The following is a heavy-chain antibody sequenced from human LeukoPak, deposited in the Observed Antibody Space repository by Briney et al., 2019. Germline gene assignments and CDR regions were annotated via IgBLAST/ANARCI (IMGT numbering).Heavy chain of an antibody. J-gene: IGHJ3*02. D-gene: IGHD4-11*01. V-gene: IGHV3-23*01. CDR2: ISGSGGST. CDR3: AKLTTVTTSYRPGAFDT. Sequence: QSGGSLRLSCAASGFTFSSYAMSWVRQAPGKGLEWVSAISGSGGSTYYADSVKGRFTISRDNSKNTLYLQMNSLRAEDTAVYYCAKLTTVTTSYRPGAFDTWGQGTMVTVSS. CDR1: GFTFSSYA.